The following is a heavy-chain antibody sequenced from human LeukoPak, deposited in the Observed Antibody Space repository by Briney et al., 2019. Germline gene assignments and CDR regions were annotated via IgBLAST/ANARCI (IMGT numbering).Heavy chain of an antibody. V-gene: IGHV4-4*07. Sequence: SETLSLTCTVSGGSISSYSWNWIRQPAGKGLEWIGRIYTSRSTNFNLSLQSRVTMSVDTSKNQFSLKLTSVTAADTAMYYCARGRIGDKTFDIWGQGTMVTVSS. CDR2: IYTSRST. J-gene: IGHJ3*02. CDR1: GGSISSYS. D-gene: IGHD2/OR15-2a*01. CDR3: ARGRIGDKTFDI.